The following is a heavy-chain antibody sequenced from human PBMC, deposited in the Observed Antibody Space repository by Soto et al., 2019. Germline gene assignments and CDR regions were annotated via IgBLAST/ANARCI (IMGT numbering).Heavy chain of an antibody. CDR3: ARDPAIYRGKLDYGLDV. J-gene: IGHJ6*02. V-gene: IGHV3-48*03. Sequence: EVQLVESGGGLVQAGGSLRLFCAVSGFTFSSYEMNWVRQAPGKGLEWVSYIGTSGKTIYYADSVRGRFTISRDNAKNSLYLQMNSLRAEDTAVYFCARDPAIYRGKLDYGLDVWGRGTTVTVSS. D-gene: IGHD5-18*01. CDR2: IGTSGKTI. CDR1: GFTFSSYE.